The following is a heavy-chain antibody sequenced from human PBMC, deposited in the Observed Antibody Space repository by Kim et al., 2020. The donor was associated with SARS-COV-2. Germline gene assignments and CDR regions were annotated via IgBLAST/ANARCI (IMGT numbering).Heavy chain of an antibody. CDR1: GFTFSDSV. J-gene: IGHJ4*01. CDR2: IRTDSQNYAT. Sequence: GGSLRLSCAASGFTFSDSVIHWVRRASGKGLEWVGHIRTDSQNYATVYAASVRGRFTVSRDDSKNTAYHQMNSLKTGDTAFYYCTRTWGSSRFPDFDHWG. CDR3: TRTWGSSRFPDFDH. D-gene: IGHD6-13*01. V-gene: IGHV3-73*01.